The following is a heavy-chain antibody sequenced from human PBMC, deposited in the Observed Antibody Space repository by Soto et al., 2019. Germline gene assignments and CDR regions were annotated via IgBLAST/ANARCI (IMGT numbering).Heavy chain of an antibody. V-gene: IGHV3-30*18. J-gene: IGHJ6*02. CDR1: GFTFSSYG. CDR3: AKDQWGDSSGWYKISYYYSYGMDV. D-gene: IGHD6-19*01. Sequence: QVQLVESGGGVVQPGRSLRLSCAASGFTFSSYGMHWVRQAPGKGLEWVAVISYDGSNKYYADSVKGRFTISRDNSKNTLYLQMNSLRAEDTAVYYCAKDQWGDSSGWYKISYYYSYGMDVWGQGTTVTVSS. CDR2: ISYDGSNK.